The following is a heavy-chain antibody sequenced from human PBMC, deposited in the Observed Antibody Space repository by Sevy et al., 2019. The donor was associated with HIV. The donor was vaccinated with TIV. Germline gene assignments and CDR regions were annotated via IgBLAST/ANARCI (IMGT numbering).Heavy chain of an antibody. J-gene: IGHJ1*01. D-gene: IGHD1-1*01. CDR1: GFTFSSYA. CDR3: ALERLSSNVAEYFQN. CDR2: ISYDGSNK. V-gene: IGHV3-30*02. Sequence: GGSLRLSCAASGFTFSSYAMHWVRQAPGKGLEWVAYISYDGSNKYYVDSVRGRFTISRDNSKNYLYLQMNSLRAEDTAVYCCALERLSSNVAEYFQNWGQGTLVTVSS.